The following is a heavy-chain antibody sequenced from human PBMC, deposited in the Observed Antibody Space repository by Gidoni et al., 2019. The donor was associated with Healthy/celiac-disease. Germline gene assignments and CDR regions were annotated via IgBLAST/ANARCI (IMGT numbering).Heavy chain of an antibody. V-gene: IGHV3-20*04. J-gene: IGHJ3*01. Sequence: EVHLVESGGGVVRPWGSLRLSCAASGFPFDDYGLSWVRQAPGKGLEWVSGINWNGGSTGYADSVKGRFTISRDNAKNSLYLQMNSLRAEDTALYYCAGGLGPAAPYCCWGQGTMVTVSS. D-gene: IGHD6-13*01. CDR2: INWNGGST. CDR1: GFPFDDYG. CDR3: AGGLGPAAPYCC.